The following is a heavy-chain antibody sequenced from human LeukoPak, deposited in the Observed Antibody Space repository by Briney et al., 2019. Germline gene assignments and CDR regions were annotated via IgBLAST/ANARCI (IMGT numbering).Heavy chain of an antibody. J-gene: IGHJ6*03. CDR3: ARHSAPTMVRGVNYYYYYMDV. CDR2: INHSGST. D-gene: IGHD3-10*01. CDR1: GGSFTGYY. V-gene: IGHV4-34*01. Sequence: SETLSLTCAVYGGSFTGYYWSWIRQSPGKGLEWIGEINHSGSTNYKSSLKSRVTISVDTSKNQFSLKLSSVTAADTAVYYCARHSAPTMVRGVNYYYYYMDVWGKGTTVTVSS.